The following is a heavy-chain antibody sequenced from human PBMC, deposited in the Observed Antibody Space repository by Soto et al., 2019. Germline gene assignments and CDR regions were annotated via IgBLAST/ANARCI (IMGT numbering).Heavy chain of an antibody. V-gene: IGHV4-61*01. J-gene: IGHJ4*02. CDR1: GGSVSSGSYY. Sequence: QVQLQESGPGLVKPSETLSLTCTASGGSVSSGSYYWSWIRQPPGKGLECIGYIYYSGSTNYNPSLKSRVTISVDTSKNQFSLKLSSVTAADTAVYYCARVSSSWGLVNYFDYWGQGTLVTVSS. CDR2: IYYSGST. CDR3: ARVSSSWGLVNYFDY. D-gene: IGHD6-13*01.